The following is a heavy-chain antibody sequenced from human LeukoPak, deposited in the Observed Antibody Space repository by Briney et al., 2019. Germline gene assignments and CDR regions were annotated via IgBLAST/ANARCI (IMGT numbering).Heavy chain of an antibody. CDR3: AIIGPPFDY. CDR2: INHSGST. D-gene: IGHD2/OR15-2a*01. J-gene: IGHJ4*02. V-gene: IGHV4-34*01. Sequence: PSETLSPTCAVYGGSFSGYYWSWIRQPPGKGLEWIGEINHSGSTNYNPSLKSRVTISVDTSKNQFSLKLSSVTAADTAVYYCAIIGPPFDYWGQGTLVTVSS. CDR1: GGSFSGYY.